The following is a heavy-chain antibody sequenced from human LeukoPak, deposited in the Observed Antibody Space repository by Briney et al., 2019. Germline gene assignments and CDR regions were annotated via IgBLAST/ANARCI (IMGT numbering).Heavy chain of an antibody. CDR3: AKAPAPYYYYYGMDV. Sequence: GGSLRLSCAASGFTFSSYVMNWVRQAPGKGLEWVSSISDNGVTRYYADSVKGRFTISRDNSDNTVYLQMNGLRAEDTAIYYCAKAPAPYYYYYGMDVWGQGTAVTDSS. J-gene: IGHJ6*02. V-gene: IGHV3-23*01. CDR2: ISDNGVTR. CDR1: GFTFSSYV.